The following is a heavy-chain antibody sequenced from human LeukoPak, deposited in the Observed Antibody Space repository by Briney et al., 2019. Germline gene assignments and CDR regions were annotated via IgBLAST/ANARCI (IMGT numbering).Heavy chain of an antibody. D-gene: IGHD6-19*01. V-gene: IGHV6-1*01. J-gene: IGHJ4*02. CDR1: GDSVSSNSAA. Sequence: SQTLSLTCAISGDSVSSNSAAWNWIRQSPSRGLEWLGRTYNRSKWYNDYAVSVKSRITINPDTSKNQFSLQLNSVTPEDTAVYYCARDSLYSSGRQYYFDYWGQGTLVTVSS. CDR2: TYNRSKWYN. CDR3: ARDSLYSSGRQYYFDY.